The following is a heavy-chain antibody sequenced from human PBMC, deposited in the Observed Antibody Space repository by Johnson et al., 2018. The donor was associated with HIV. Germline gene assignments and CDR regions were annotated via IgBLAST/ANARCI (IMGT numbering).Heavy chain of an antibody. D-gene: IGHD2-8*02. CDR1: GFTFSDYY. Sequence: VQLVESGGGVVQPGRSLRLSCAPSGFTFSDYYMSWLRQAPGKGLEWVAKIKQDGSEQYYADSVKGRIISSRDNAKNSLYLQLNSLRAEDTALYYCARDGSYCVARGAFDIWGQGTAVTVSS. V-gene: IGHV3-7*03. CDR3: ARDGSYCVARGAFDI. CDR2: IKQDGSEQ. J-gene: IGHJ3*02.